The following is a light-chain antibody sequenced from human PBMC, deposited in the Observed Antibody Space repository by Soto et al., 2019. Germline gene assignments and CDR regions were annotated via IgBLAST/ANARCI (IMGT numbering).Light chain of an antibody. Sequence: DIQLTQSPSFLSASVGDRVTITCRASQGIRSYLAWYQQKPGKAPKLLIYVASTLQSGVPSRFSGSGSGTEFTLTISRLQAEDFATYYCQQLNTFPSFGGGTKVEIK. J-gene: IGKJ4*01. CDR3: QQLNTFPS. CDR1: QGIRSY. V-gene: IGKV1-9*01. CDR2: VAS.